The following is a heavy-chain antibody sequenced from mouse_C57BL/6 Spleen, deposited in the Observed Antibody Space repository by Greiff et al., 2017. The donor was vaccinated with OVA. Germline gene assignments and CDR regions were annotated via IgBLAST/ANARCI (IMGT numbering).Heavy chain of an antibody. J-gene: IGHJ1*03. CDR2: IYPRDGST. CDR3: ARDGSSPYWYFDV. V-gene: IGHV1-85*01. Sequence: QVQLQQSGPELVKPGASVKLSCKASGYTFTSYDINWVKQRPGQGLEWIGWIYPRDGSTKYNEKFKGKATLTVDTSSSTAYMELHGLASEDSAVYFCARDGSSPYWYFDVWGTGTTVTVSS. D-gene: IGHD1-1*01. CDR1: GYTFTSYD.